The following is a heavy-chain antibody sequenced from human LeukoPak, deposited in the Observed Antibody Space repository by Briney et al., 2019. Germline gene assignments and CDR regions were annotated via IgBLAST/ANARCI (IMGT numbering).Heavy chain of an antibody. J-gene: IGHJ3*02. CDR3: ARGLGLLRAFDI. Sequence: KPSETLSLTCAVYGGSFSGYYWSWIRQPPGNGLEWIGEINHSGSTNYNPSLKSRVTISVDTSKNQFSLKLSSVTATDTAVYYCARGLGLLRAFDIWGQGTMVTVSS. CDR1: GGSFSGYY. V-gene: IGHV4-34*01. D-gene: IGHD3-16*01. CDR2: INHSGST.